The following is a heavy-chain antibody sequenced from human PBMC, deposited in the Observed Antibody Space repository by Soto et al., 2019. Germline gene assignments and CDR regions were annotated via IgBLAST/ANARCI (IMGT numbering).Heavy chain of an antibody. Sequence: VGSLRLSCAASGFTFSSYAMSWVRQAPGKGLEWVSAISGSGGSTYYADSVKGRFTISRDNSKNTLYLQMNSLRAEDTAVYYCARMRGFGELRGYFDYWGQGTLVTVSS. CDR2: ISGSGGST. CDR3: ARMRGFGELRGYFDY. CDR1: GFTFSSYA. D-gene: IGHD3-10*01. V-gene: IGHV3-23*01. J-gene: IGHJ4*02.